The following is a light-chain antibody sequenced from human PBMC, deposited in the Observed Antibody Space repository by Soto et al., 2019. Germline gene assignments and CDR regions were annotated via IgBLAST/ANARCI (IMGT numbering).Light chain of an antibody. J-gene: IGKJ1*01. CDR3: QHYNSYSEA. Sequence: DIQMTQSPSSLSASVEDRVIITCRASQSISSYLNWYQQKPGKAPKLLIYAASSLQSGVPTRFRGSGSGTDFTLTISSLQPDDFATYYCQHYNSYSEAFGQGTKVDVK. CDR2: AAS. V-gene: IGKV1-39*01. CDR1: QSISSY.